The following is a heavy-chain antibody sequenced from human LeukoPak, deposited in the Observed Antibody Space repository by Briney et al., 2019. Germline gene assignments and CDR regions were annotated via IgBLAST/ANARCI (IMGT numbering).Heavy chain of an antibody. D-gene: IGHD5-12*01. CDR3: ARGWVYSGYLFDY. J-gene: IGHJ4*02. V-gene: IGHV4-34*01. CDR1: GGSFSGYY. CDR2: INYSGST. Sequence: SETLSLTCAVYGGSFSGYYWSWIRQPPGKGLEWIGEINYSGSTNYNPSLKSRVTISVDTSKNQFSLKLGSVTAADTAVYYCARGWVYSGYLFDYWGQGTLVTVSS.